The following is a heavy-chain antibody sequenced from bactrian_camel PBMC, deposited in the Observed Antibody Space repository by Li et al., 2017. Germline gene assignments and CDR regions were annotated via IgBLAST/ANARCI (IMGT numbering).Heavy chain of an antibody. CDR3: GRGFSKGLGPNCQYNF. CDR2: VSSDGST. V-gene: IGHV3S55*01. D-gene: IGHD1*01. Sequence: HVQLVESGGGSVQVGESLRLSCTASGFTLDGSDMGWYRQAPGNECEMVSTVSSDGSTYYADCVKGRFTVSQDNSKNTLSLQMNDMKPEDTAMYYCGRGFSKGLGPNCQYNFSGRGTQVTVS. J-gene: IGHJ4*01. CDR1: GFTLDGSD.